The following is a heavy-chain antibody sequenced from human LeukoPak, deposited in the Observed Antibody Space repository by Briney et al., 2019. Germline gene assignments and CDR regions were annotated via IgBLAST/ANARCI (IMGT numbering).Heavy chain of an antibody. CDR2: ISGSSSYI. J-gene: IGHJ4*02. V-gene: IGHV3-21*01. Sequence: EGPLRLSCAASGFTFSSYSMNLVRQAPGKGLEWVSSISGSSSYIYYADSVKGRFTISRDNANTSLYLQMNSLRAEDTAVYYCARDLNRRYGDYVDYWGQGTLVTVYS. D-gene: IGHD4-17*01. CDR3: ARDLNRRYGDYVDY. CDR1: GFTFSSYS.